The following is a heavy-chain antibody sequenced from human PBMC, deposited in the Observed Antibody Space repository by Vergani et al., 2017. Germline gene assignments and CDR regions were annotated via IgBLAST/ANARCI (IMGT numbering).Heavy chain of an antibody. V-gene: IGHV5-51*01. CDR3: ATSYCTNGVCYMGGYYYYYMDV. Sequence: EVQLVQSGAEVKKPGESLKISCKGSGYSFTSYWIGWVRQMPGKGLEWMGIIYPGDSDTRYSPSFQGQVTISADKSISTAYLQWSSLKASDTAMYYCATSYCTNGVCYMGGYYYYYMDVWGKGTTVTVSS. D-gene: IGHD2-8*01. CDR2: IYPGDSDT. CDR1: GYSFTSYW. J-gene: IGHJ6*03.